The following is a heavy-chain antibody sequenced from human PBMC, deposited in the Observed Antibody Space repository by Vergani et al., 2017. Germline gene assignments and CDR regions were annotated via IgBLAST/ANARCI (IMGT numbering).Heavy chain of an antibody. CDR2: ISGSGGST. D-gene: IGHD2-2*01. J-gene: IGHJ4*02. CDR1: GFTFSSYA. CDR3: ARVSPPGSTGLGFDY. V-gene: IGHV3-23*01. Sequence: EVQLLESGGGLVQPGGSLRLSCAASGFTFSSYAMSWVRQAPGKGLEWVSAISGSGGSTYYADSVKGRFTISRDNAKNSLYLQMNSLRAEDTAVYYCARVSPPGSTGLGFDYWGQGTLVTVSS.